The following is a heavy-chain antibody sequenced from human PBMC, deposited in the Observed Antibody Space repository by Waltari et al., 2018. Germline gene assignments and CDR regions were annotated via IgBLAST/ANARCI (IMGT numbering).Heavy chain of an antibody. D-gene: IGHD2-2*01. J-gene: IGHJ4*02. Sequence: EVHLVESGGGLVRPGESLRLSCAASGFSFSVYAMNWVRQAPGKGLEWVAYISTGSDTIQYADSVKGRFTISRDDATNSLYLQMHRLRAEDSAVYYCASLYAYWGQGTLVSVSS. CDR1: GFSFSVYA. V-gene: IGHV3-48*01. CDR2: ISTGSDTI. CDR3: ASLYAY.